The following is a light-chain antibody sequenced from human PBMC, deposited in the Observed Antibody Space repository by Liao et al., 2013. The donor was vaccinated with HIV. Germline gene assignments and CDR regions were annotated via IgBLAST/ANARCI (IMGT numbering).Light chain of an antibody. CDR2: QDS. Sequence: SYELTQPPSVSVSPGQTASITCSGDKLGDKYACWYQQKPGQSPVLVIYQDSKRPSGIPERFSGSNSGNTATLTISRVEAGDEADYYCQVWDRYVVIIRVFGGGTKLTV. V-gene: IGLV3-1*01. CDR3: QVWDRYVVIIRV. CDR1: KLGDKY. J-gene: IGLJ3*02.